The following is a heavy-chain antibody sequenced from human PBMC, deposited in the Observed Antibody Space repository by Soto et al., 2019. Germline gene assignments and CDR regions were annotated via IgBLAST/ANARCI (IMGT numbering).Heavy chain of an antibody. D-gene: IGHD3-9*01. Sequence: ASVKLSCKASGDTFTSYAMHWVRQAPGQRLEWMGWINAGNGNTKYSQKFQGRVTITRDTSASTAYMELSSLRSEDTAVYYCASAEVLRYFDWLPRVYYYYYGMDVWGQGTTVTVSS. CDR1: GDTFTSYA. J-gene: IGHJ6*02. CDR2: INAGNGNT. CDR3: ASAEVLRYFDWLPRVYYYYYGMDV. V-gene: IGHV1-3*01.